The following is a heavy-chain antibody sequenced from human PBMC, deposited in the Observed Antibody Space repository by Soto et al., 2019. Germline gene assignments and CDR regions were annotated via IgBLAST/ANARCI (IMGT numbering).Heavy chain of an antibody. CDR1: GGTFSSYA. CDR3: ARDSWDRYSSSWYRVNWFDP. CDR2: IIPIFGTA. J-gene: IGHJ5*02. V-gene: IGHV1-69*13. D-gene: IGHD6-13*01. Sequence: SVKVSCKASGGTFSSYAISWVRQATGQRLEWMGGIIPIFGTANYAQKFQGRVTITADESTSTAYMELSSLRSEDTAVYYCARDSWDRYSSSWYRVNWFDPWGQGTLVTVSS.